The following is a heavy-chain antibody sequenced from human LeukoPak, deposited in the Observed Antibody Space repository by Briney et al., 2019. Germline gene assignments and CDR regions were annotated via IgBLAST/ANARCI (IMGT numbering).Heavy chain of an antibody. CDR3: ARENWYFDY. J-gene: IGHJ4*02. CDR2: ISAYNGHT. Sequence: GASVKVSCKASGYTFTNYGIVWVRQAPGQGLEWMGWISAYNGHTNYAQEFQGRVTMTRDTSISTAYMELSRLRSDDTAVYYCARENWYFDYWGQGTPVTVSS. V-gene: IGHV1-18*01. CDR1: GYTFTNYG.